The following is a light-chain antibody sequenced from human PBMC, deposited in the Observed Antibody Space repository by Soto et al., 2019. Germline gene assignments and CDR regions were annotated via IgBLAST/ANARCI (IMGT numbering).Light chain of an antibody. J-gene: IGLJ3*02. CDR1: SGHSSYI. CDR3: ATWDSDTRV. Sequence: QLVLTQSSSASASLGSSVKLTCNRSSGHSSYIIAWHQQQPGNAPRYLMKLEGSGSYNKGSGVPDRFSGSGSGADRYLTISNLQFEDEADYYCATWDSDTRVFGGGTKLTVL. V-gene: IGLV4-60*02. CDR2: LEGSGSY.